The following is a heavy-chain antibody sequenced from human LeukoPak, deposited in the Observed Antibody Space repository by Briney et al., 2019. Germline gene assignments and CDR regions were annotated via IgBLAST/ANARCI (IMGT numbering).Heavy chain of an antibody. J-gene: IGHJ4*02. V-gene: IGHV3-21*01. CDR1: GFTFSSYS. CDR2: ISSSSSCI. D-gene: IGHD1-26*01. CDR3: ARDGGSYYGDY. Sequence: GGSLRLSCAASGFTFSSYSMNWVRQAPGQGLEWVSSISSSSSCIYYADSVKGRFTISRDNAKNSLYLHMNSLRAEDTAVYYCARDGGSYYGDYWGQGTLVTVSS.